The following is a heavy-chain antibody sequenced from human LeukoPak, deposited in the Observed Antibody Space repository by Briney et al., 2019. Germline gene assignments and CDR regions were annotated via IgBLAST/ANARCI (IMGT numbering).Heavy chain of an antibody. J-gene: IGHJ4*02. D-gene: IGHD2-15*01. CDR2: ISGGAGST. CDR3: AKDSGKAATIAIFDY. CDR1: GFTFSGYA. Sequence: GGSLRLSCAASGFTFSGYALFWVRQAPGKGLEWVSFISGGAGSTYYADSVKGRFTISRDNSENRLYLQMNSLRAEDTAVYYCAKDSGKAATIAIFDYWGQGTLVTVSS. V-gene: IGHV3-23*01.